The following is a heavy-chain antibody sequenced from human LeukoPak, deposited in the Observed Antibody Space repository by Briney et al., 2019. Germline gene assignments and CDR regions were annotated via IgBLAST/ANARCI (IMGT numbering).Heavy chain of an antibody. CDR2: IYYTGST. V-gene: IGHV4-59*01. J-gene: IGHJ4*02. CDR3: ARDTLDYFDY. Sequence: PSETLSLTCTVSGGSITGYYWSWIRQPPGKGLEWIAYIYYTGSTNYNPSLKSRVTIPVDTSKNQFSLKLGSVTAADTAVYYCARDTLDYFDYWGQGTLVTVS. CDR1: GGSITGYY.